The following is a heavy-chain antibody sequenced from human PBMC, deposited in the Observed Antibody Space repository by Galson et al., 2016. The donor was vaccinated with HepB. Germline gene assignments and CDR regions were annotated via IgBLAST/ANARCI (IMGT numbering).Heavy chain of an antibody. Sequence: LRLSCAASGFSFSIYAMSWVRHAPGKGLEWVSTIGGSGNSKYYADSVKGRFTTSRDNSKNTVYLQMSSLRAEDTAVYYCAKNRGSEYKKYYMDVWGKGTTVTVSS. CDR1: GFSFSIYA. CDR2: IGGSGNSK. J-gene: IGHJ6*03. CDR3: AKNRGSEYKKYYMDV. V-gene: IGHV3-23*01. D-gene: IGHD3-10*01.